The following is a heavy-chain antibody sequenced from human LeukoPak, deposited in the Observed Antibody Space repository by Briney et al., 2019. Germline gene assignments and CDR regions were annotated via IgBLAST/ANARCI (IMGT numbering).Heavy chain of an antibody. V-gene: IGHV3-43*01. CDR1: GFTFDDYT. CDR2: ITWEGGST. D-gene: IGHD4-11*01. Sequence: GGSLRLSCAASGFTFDDYTMHWVRQAPGKGLEWVSLITWEGGSTYYADSGKGRFTISTDNSKNSLYLQMNSLRAEDTAVYYCARGVPKTSYYYYYMDVWGKGTTVTVSS. CDR3: ARGVPKTSYYYYYMDV. J-gene: IGHJ6*03.